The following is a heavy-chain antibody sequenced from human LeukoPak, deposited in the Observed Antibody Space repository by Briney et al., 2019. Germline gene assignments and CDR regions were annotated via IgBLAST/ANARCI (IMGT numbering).Heavy chain of an antibody. CDR1: GFTFSSYA. Sequence: PGGSLRLSCAASGFTFSSYAMSWVRQAPGKGLEWVSAISGSGGSTYCADSVKGRFTISRDNSKNTLYLQMNSLRAEDTAVYYCAKEALNEYQLLLEGDFWSGPDIGYYYYGMDVWGQGTTVTVSS. V-gene: IGHV3-23*01. D-gene: IGHD2-2*01. CDR2: ISGSGGST. J-gene: IGHJ6*02. CDR3: AKEALNEYQLLLEGDFWSGPDIGYYYYGMDV.